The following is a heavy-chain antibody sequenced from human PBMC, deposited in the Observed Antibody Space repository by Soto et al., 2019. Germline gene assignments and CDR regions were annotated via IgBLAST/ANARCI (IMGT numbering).Heavy chain of an antibody. CDR3: ARDFRITMVRGVINPAYYYYYMDV. D-gene: IGHD3-10*01. Sequence: HPGGSLRLSCAASGFTFSSYGMHWVRQAPGKGLEWVAVIWNDGSNKYYADSVKGRFTISRDNSKNTLYLQMNSLRAEDTAVYYCARDFRITMVRGVINPAYYYYYMDVWGKGTTVTVSS. CDR1: GFTFSSYG. V-gene: IGHV3-33*01. J-gene: IGHJ6*03. CDR2: IWNDGSNK.